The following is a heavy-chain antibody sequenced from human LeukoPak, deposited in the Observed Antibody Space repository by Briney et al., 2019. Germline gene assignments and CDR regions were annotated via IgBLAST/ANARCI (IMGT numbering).Heavy chain of an antibody. Sequence: PSETLSLTCAVYGGSFSGYYWSWIRQPPGKGLEWIGEINHSGSTNYNPSLKSRVTISVDTSKNQFSLKLSSVTAADTAVYYCARDLVVDYYGMDVWSQGTTVTVSS. D-gene: IGHD2-2*01. CDR1: GGSFSGYY. J-gene: IGHJ6*02. V-gene: IGHV4-34*01. CDR2: INHSGST. CDR3: ARDLVVDYYGMDV.